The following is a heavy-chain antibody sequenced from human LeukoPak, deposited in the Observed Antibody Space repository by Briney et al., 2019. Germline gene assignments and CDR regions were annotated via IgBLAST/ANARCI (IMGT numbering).Heavy chain of an antibody. J-gene: IGHJ4*02. CDR1: GFTFSSYW. Sequence: GGSLRLSCAASGFTFSSYWMSWVRQTPGKGLEWVANIKQDGGEKYYVDSVKGRFTISRDNAKNSLYLQMNSLRAEDAAVYYCARARALYSSGWYGLFDYWGQGTLVTVSS. V-gene: IGHV3-7*03. CDR2: IKQDGGEK. D-gene: IGHD6-19*01. CDR3: ARARALYSSGWYGLFDY.